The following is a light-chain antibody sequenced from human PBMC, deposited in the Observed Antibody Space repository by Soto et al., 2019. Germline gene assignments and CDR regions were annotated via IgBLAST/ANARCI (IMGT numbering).Light chain of an antibody. CDR3: QQSYSTPRT. CDR2: AAS. V-gene: IGKV1-39*01. J-gene: IGKJ2*01. CDR1: QSISTY. Sequence: DLQMTQSPSSLSASVGDRVTITCRASQSISTYLNWYQQKPGKAPKLLIYAASSLQSEVPSRFIGSGSATDFTLTISSLHPEDFATYYCQQSYSTPRTFGQGTKLEIK.